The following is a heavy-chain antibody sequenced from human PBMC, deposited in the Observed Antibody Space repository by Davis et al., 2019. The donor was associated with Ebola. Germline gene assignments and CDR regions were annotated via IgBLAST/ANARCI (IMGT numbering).Heavy chain of an antibody. V-gene: IGHV5-51*01. CDR3: ARRATVTTSAWFDP. J-gene: IGHJ5*02. CDR1: GYSFTSYW. Sequence: GESLKISCTGSGYSFTSYWIGWVRQLPGKGLAWMGTIYPGDSDTRYSPSFQGQVTISADKSISTAYLQWRSLKASDTAMYYCARRATVTTSAWFDPWGQGTLVTVSS. D-gene: IGHD4-17*01. CDR2: IYPGDSDT.